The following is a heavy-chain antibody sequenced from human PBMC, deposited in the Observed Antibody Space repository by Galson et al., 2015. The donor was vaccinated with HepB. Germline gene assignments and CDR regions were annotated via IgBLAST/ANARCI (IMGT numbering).Heavy chain of an antibody. V-gene: IGHV4-59*01. J-gene: IGHJ3*02. CDR2: ISYSGGT. D-gene: IGHD6-19*01. CDR1: GDSISRYY. CDR3: ARKGSSGWPNDAFDI. Sequence: ETLFLTCAVSGDSISRYYWCWIRQPPGKGLECIGYISYSGGTTYNPSLKDRVTISLDTSQNKFSLKLDSVTAADTAVFYCARKGSSGWPNDAFDIWGPGTLVTVSS.